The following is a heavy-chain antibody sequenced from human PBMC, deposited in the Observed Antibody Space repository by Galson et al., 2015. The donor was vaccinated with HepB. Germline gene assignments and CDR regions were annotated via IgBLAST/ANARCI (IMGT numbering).Heavy chain of an antibody. D-gene: IGHD6-13*01. Sequence: SLRLSCAASGFSFSSYTMNWVRQAPGKGLEWVSYISDSSSDIYYADSVKGRFTISRDNAKNSLYLQMNSLRAEDTAVYYCAPLSGYSSNWTPNWGQGTLVAVSS. CDR1: GFSFSSYT. V-gene: IGHV3-48*01. CDR3: APLSGYSSNWTPN. CDR2: ISDSSSDI. J-gene: IGHJ4*02.